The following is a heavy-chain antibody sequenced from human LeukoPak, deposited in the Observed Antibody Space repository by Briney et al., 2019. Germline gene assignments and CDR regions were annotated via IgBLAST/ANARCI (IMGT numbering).Heavy chain of an antibody. CDR2: IVPIFGTA. CDR1: GGTFSSYA. V-gene: IGHV1-69*13. Sequence: SVKVSCKASGGTFSSYAISWVRQAPGQGLEWMGGIVPIFGTANYAQKFQGRVTITADESTSTAYMELSSLRSEDTAVYYCARGQGIQPTDAFDIWGQGTMVTVSS. D-gene: IGHD5-18*01. J-gene: IGHJ3*02. CDR3: ARGQGIQPTDAFDI.